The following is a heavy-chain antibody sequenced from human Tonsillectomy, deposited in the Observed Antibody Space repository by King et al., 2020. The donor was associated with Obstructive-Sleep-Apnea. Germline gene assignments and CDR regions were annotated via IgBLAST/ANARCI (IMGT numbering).Heavy chain of an antibody. D-gene: IGHD3-16*01. J-gene: IGHJ4*02. CDR1: GVSITSDDSY. CDR2: IYYSGGT. CDR3: ARGGPLRF. V-gene: IGHV4-31*03. Sequence: HVPLQESGPGLVEPSQTLSLTCSLSGVSITSDDSYWTWIRHHPGKGLEWIGHIYYSGGTSYTPSLKGRVTISIDSTENQFSLKLRSVTAADTAIYYCARGGPLRFWGQGTLVTVSS.